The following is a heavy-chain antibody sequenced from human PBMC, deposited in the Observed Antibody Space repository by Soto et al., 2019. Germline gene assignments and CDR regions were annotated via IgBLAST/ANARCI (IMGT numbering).Heavy chain of an antibody. Sequence: SETLSLTCTVSGGSISSYYWSWIRQPPGKGLEWIGYIYYSGSTNYNPSLKSRVTISVDTSKNQFSLKLSSVTAADTAVYYCARHIREYYYDSSGYPDYWGQGTRVTVSS. J-gene: IGHJ4*02. CDR3: ARHIREYYYDSSGYPDY. CDR2: IYYSGST. V-gene: IGHV4-59*08. D-gene: IGHD3-22*01. CDR1: GGSISSYY.